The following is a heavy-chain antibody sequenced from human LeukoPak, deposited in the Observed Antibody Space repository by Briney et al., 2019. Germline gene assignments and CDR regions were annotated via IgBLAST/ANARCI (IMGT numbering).Heavy chain of an antibody. J-gene: IGHJ4*02. CDR2: ISGSGGST. CDR3: AKSISLIAAAGIRY. CDR1: GFTFSSYA. D-gene: IGHD6-13*01. Sequence: GGSLRLSCAASGFTFSSYAVSWVRQAPGKGLEWVSAISGSGGSTYYADSVKGRFTISRDNSKNTLYLQMNSLRAEDTAVYYCAKSISLIAAAGIRYWGQGTLVTVSS. V-gene: IGHV3-23*01.